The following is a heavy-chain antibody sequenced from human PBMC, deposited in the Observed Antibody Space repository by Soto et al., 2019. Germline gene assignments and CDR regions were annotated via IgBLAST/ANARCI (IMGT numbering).Heavy chain of an antibody. CDR1: GFTFANAW. CDR2: IKSKTDGGTT. V-gene: IGHV3-15*01. J-gene: IGHJ4*02. Sequence: EVQLVESGGGLVNPGGSLRLSCAASGFTFANAWMSWVRQAPGTGLEWVGRIKSKTDGGTTDYAAPVTGRFTISRDDSKNTLSLQMNSLKTEDTAVYYCTTDAKYYCDDWGQGTLVTVSS. CDR3: TTDAKYYCDD.